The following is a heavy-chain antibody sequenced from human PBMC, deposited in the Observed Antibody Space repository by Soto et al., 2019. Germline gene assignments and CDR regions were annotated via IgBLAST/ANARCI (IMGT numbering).Heavy chain of an antibody. V-gene: IGHV3-30*04. CDR2: ISYDGRNK. Sequence: QVQLVESGGGVVQPGRSLRLSCAASGFTFSSYAMHWVRQAPGKGLEWVAVISYDGRNKYYADSVKGRFTISRDNSKNTVYLQMNSRRAEDTAVYYCAREGSFFDYDFWSGYYTFGGVDYWGQGTLVTVSS. D-gene: IGHD3-3*01. CDR3: AREGSFFDYDFWSGYYTFGGVDY. J-gene: IGHJ4*02. CDR1: GFTFSSYA.